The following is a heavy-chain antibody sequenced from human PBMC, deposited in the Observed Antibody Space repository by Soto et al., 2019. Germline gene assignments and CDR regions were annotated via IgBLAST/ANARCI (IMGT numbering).Heavy chain of an antibody. V-gene: IGHV3-30-3*01. CDR2: ISYDGSNK. J-gene: IGHJ5*02. CDR1: VCTFSSYA. CDR3: ARDRVEMATIKVRWFDP. D-gene: IGHD5-12*01. Sequence: GGSLRLSCASSVCTFSSYAMHCVRHSPGKWLEWVAVISYDGSNKYYADSVKGRFTISRDNSKNTLYLQMNSLRAEDTAVYYCARDRVEMATIKVRWFDPGGQGTLVAV.